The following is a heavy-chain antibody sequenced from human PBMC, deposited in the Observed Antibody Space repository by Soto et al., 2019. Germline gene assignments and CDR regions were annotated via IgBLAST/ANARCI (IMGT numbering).Heavy chain of an antibody. CDR1: GFTFTDYG. CDR3: AKDWVGGSNKYYFEY. Sequence: QVQLVESGGGVVRPGRSVRLSCVASGFTFTDYGMHWVRQAPGKGLEWVAGISHHGLKEHYADSVKGRFTISRDNSKKTVYLQLNSLRGDDTAVYYCAKDWVGGSNKYYFEYWGQGTLVTVSS. CDR2: ISHHGLKE. J-gene: IGHJ4*02. D-gene: IGHD1-26*01. V-gene: IGHV3-30*18.